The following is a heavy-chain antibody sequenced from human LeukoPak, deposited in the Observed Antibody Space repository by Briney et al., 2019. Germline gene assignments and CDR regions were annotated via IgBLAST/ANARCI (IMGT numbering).Heavy chain of an antibody. CDR1: GGSISGYW. CDR3: ARLGETDY. V-gene: IGHV4-59*01. Sequence: SETLSLTCTVSGGSISGYWCSWIRQPPGKGLEWIGYIYYSGTTNYNPSLNSRVTMSVDTSKSQFSLQLSSVTAADTAVYYCARLGETDYWGQGTPVTVSS. J-gene: IGHJ4*02. CDR2: IYYSGTT.